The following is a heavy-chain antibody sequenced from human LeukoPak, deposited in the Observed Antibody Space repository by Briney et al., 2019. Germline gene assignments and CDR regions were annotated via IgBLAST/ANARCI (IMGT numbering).Heavy chain of an antibody. CDR2: INWYGGST. J-gene: IGHJ4*02. Sequence: GGSLLLSCAASGFPFDDYGMSWVRQAPGKGLDWVSGINWYGGSTGYADSVKGRFTISRDNAKNSLYLQMNSLRAEDTALYYCARDSPEYYYDSSGCDYWGQGTLVTVSS. CDR1: GFPFDDYG. D-gene: IGHD3-22*01. CDR3: ARDSPEYYYDSSGCDY. V-gene: IGHV3-20*04.